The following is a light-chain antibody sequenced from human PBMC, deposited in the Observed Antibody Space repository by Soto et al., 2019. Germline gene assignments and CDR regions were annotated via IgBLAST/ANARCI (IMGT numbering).Light chain of an antibody. CDR3: VLYVGSGIHWV. CDR1: SGSVSTRNY. J-gene: IGLJ3*02. CDR2: NTN. Sequence: QTVVTQEPSFSVSPGGTVTLTCGLSSGSVSTRNYPSWYQQIPGQAPRTLIYNTNTRSSGVPDRFSGSILGNQAALTITGATADHASDYYRVLYVGSGIHWVFGAGTKVTVL. V-gene: IGLV8-61*01.